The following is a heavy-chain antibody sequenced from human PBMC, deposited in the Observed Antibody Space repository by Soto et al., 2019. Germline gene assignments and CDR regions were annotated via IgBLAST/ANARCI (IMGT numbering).Heavy chain of an antibody. CDR3: ARRGSYPHRGWFDP. J-gene: IGHJ5*02. D-gene: IGHD3-16*02. CDR2: IYYSGST. V-gene: IGHV4-59*08. Sequence: SETLSLTCTVSGGSISSYYWSWIRQPPGKGLEWIGYIYYSGSTNYNPSLKSRVTISVDTSKNQFSLKLSSVTAADTAVYYCARRGSYPHRGWFDPWGQGTLVTVSS. CDR1: GGSISSYY.